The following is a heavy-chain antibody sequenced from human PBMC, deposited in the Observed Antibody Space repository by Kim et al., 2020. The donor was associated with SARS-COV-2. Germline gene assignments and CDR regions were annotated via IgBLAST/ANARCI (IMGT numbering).Heavy chain of an antibody. CDR3: ARRYGDYVYYFDY. J-gene: IGHJ4*02. V-gene: IGHV4-39*01. Sequence: YNPSLKGRVTISVDTSKNQFSLKLSSVTAADTAVYYCARRYGDYVYYFDYWGQGTLVTVSS. D-gene: IGHD4-17*01.